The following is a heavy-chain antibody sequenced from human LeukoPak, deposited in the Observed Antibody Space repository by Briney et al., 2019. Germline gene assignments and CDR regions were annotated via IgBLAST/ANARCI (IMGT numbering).Heavy chain of an antibody. D-gene: IGHD3-22*01. Sequence: GRSLRLSCAASGFTFDDYAMHWVRQAPGKGLVWVSRINSDGSSTSYADSVKGRFTISRDNAKNTLYLQMNSLRAEDTAVYYCARDPYYYDSSGYYDPEPYFDYWGQGTLVTVSS. V-gene: IGHV3-74*01. CDR1: GFTFDDYA. J-gene: IGHJ4*02. CDR3: ARDPYYYDSSGYYDPEPYFDY. CDR2: INSDGSST.